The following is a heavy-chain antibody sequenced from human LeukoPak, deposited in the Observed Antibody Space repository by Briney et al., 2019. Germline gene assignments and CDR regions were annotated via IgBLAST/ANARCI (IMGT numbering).Heavy chain of an antibody. Sequence: SGQCYSQAYGGDFSRYAISWVRPATGQGREWMGGIISIFGTAKYTKKIQGRVTITAEESTRTTYMELSSLRSEDTAVYYCARDAGTNVNWGQGTLVTVSS. CDR1: GGDFSRYA. V-gene: IGHV1-69*01. CDR3: ARDAGTNVN. CDR2: IISIFGTA. J-gene: IGHJ4*02. D-gene: IGHD6-13*01.